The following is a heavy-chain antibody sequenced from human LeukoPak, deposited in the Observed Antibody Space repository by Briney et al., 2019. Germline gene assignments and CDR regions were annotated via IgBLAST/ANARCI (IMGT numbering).Heavy chain of an antibody. CDR3: ARGYSFGQYFDS. CDR2: IWCDGSNK. CDR1: GFTFSSYG. D-gene: IGHD5-18*01. J-gene: IGHJ4*02. Sequence: TGGSLRLSCAASGFTFSSYGVHWVRQAPGKGLEWVAVIWCDGSNKYYADSVKGRFTISRDNSKNTLYLQMNSLRPEDTAVYYCARGYSFGQYFDSWGQGTLVTVSS. V-gene: IGHV3-33*01.